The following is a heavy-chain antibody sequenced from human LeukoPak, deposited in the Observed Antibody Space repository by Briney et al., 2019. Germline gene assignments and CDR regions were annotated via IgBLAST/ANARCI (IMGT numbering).Heavy chain of an antibody. Sequence: SETLSLTCTVSGGSISSYYWSWLRQPPGKGLEWIGYMYYSGSTNYNPSLKSRVTISLDTSKNQFSLTLSSVTSARPAVYYCARASGVAGTRSIDYCGQGTLGTVSS. CDR1: GGSISSYY. V-gene: IGHV4-59*01. CDR2: MYYSGST. J-gene: IGHJ4*02. CDR3: ARASGVAGTRSIDY. D-gene: IGHD6-19*01.